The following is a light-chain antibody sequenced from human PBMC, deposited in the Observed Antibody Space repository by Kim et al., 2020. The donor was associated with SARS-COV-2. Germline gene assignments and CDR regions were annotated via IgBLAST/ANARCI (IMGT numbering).Light chain of an antibody. CDR3: QQRSNWPLT. CDR2: DAS. CDR1: QSVSSY. V-gene: IGKV3-11*01. Sequence: SPPGESATPSCRARQSVSSYLAWYQQKPGQAPRLLIYDASNRATGIPARFSGSGSGTDFTLTISSLEPEDFAVYYCQQRSNWPLTFGGGTKVDIK. J-gene: IGKJ4*01.